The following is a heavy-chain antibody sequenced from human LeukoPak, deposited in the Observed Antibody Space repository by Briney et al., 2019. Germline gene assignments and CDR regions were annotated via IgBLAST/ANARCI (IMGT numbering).Heavy chain of an antibody. Sequence: GGSLRLSCAASGFTFSSYWMSWVRQAPGKGLEWVSSISSSSSYIYYADSVKGRFTISRDNAKNSLYLQMNSLRAEDTAVYYCARDPTYYYDSSGWPPDYWGQGTLVTVSS. CDR2: ISSSSSYI. V-gene: IGHV3-21*01. CDR1: GFTFSSYW. J-gene: IGHJ4*02. CDR3: ARDPTYYYDSSGWPPDY. D-gene: IGHD3-22*01.